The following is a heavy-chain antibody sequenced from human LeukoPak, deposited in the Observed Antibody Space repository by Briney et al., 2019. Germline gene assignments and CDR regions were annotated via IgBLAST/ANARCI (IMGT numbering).Heavy chain of an antibody. CDR3: ARHLSGTGYYRPEYFQH. J-gene: IGHJ1*01. CDR1: GGSISSSSYY. D-gene: IGHD3-22*01. V-gene: IGHV4-39*01. Sequence: SETLSLTCTVSGGSISSSSYYWGWIRQPPGKGPEWIGSIYYSGSTYFNPSLQSRVTISVDTSKNQLSLKVSSVTAADTAVYFCARHLSGTGYYRPEYFQHWGQGTLVTVSS. CDR2: IYYSGST.